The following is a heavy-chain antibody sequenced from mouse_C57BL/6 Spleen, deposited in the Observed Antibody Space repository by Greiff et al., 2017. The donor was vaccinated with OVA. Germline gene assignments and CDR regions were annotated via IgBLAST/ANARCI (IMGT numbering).Heavy chain of an antibody. CDR3: ARRPMITRYWYFDV. CDR2: INPNNGGT. J-gene: IGHJ1*03. CDR1: GYTFTDYY. Sequence: EVKLQQSGPELVKPGASVKISCKASGYTFTDYYMNWVKQSHGKSLEWIGDINPNNGGTSYNQKFKGKATLTVDKSSSTAYMELRSLTSEDSAVYYCARRPMITRYWYFDVWGTGTTVTVSS. V-gene: IGHV1-26*01. D-gene: IGHD2-4*01.